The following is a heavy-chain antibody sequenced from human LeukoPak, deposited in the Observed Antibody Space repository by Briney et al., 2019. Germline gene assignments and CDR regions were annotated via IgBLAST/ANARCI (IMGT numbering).Heavy chain of an antibody. CDR2: IIPIFGIA. Sequence: SVRVSCKASGGTFSSYAISWVRQAPGQGLEWMGRIIPIFGIANYAQKFQGRVTITADKSTSTAYMELSSLRSEDTAVYYCAREEGLFVVVPAAPNWFDPWGQGTLVTVSS. V-gene: IGHV1-69*04. J-gene: IGHJ5*02. CDR1: GGTFSSYA. CDR3: AREEGLFVVVPAAPNWFDP. D-gene: IGHD2-2*01.